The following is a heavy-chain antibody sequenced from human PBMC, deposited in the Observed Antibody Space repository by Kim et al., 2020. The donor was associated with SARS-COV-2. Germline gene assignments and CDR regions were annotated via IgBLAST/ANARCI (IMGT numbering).Heavy chain of an antibody. V-gene: IGHV4-34*01. CDR3: ARGRLLWFGELGSRARFDY. D-gene: IGHD3-10*01. Sequence: SETLSLTCAVYGGSFSGYYWSWIRQPPGKGLEWIGEINHSGSTNYNPSLKSRVTISVDTSKNQFSLKLSSVTAADTAVYYCARGRLLWFGELGSRARFDYWGQGTLVTVSS. CDR2: INHSGST. J-gene: IGHJ4*02. CDR1: GGSFSGYY.